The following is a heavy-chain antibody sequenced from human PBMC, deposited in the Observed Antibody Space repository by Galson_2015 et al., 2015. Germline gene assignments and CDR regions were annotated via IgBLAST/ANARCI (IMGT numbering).Heavy chain of an antibody. CDR1: GYTFTSYA. V-gene: IGHV1-3*01. CDR2: INAGDGNT. J-gene: IGHJ4*02. D-gene: IGHD3-10*01. CDR3: ASTRLLWFGELPPNY. Sequence: SVKVSCKASGYTFTSYAMHWVRQAPGQRLEWMGWINAGDGNTKYSQKFQGRVTITRDTSASTAYMELSSLRSEDTAVHYCASTRLLWFGELPPNYWGRGTLVTVSS.